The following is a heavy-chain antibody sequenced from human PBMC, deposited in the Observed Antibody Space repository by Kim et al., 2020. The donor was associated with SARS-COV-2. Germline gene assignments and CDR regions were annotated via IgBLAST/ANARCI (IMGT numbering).Heavy chain of an antibody. Sequence: GGSLRLSCEASGFTFSSYWLTWVRQAPGKGLEWVANIKEDGSKKYYVDSVKGRFTISRDNAKNSLYLQMDSLRAEDTAVYYCARQHGTFDYWVQGTLVTVSS. CDR2: IKEDGSKK. J-gene: IGHJ4*02. D-gene: IGHD1-7*01. V-gene: IGHV3-7*01. CDR3: ARQHGTFDY. CDR1: GFTFSSYW.